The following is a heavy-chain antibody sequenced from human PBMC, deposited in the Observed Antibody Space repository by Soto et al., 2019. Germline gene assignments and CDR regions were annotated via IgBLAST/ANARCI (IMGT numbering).Heavy chain of an antibody. J-gene: IGHJ6*02. V-gene: IGHV1-2*04. Sequence: ASVKVSCKASGYTFTGYYMHWVRQAPGQGLEWMGWINPNSGGTNYAQKFQGWVTMTRDTSISTAYMELSRLRSDDTAVYYCARGGIEADGDGKFMDVWGQGTTVTVSS. CDR2: INPNSGGT. CDR3: ARGGIEADGDGKFMDV. D-gene: IGHD6-13*01. CDR1: GYTFTGYY.